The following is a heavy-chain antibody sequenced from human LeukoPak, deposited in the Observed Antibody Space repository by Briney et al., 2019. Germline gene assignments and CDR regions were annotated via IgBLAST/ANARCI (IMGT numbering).Heavy chain of an antibody. CDR3: ARGYGYYDSSGYNLNWFDP. D-gene: IGHD3-22*01. Sequence: SETLSLTCTVSGGSISSYYWSWIRQPPGKGLEWIGYIYYSGSTSYNPSLKSRVTISVETSKNQFSLKLSSVTAADTAVYYCARGYGYYDSSGYNLNWFDPWGQGTLVTVSS. CDR1: GGSISSYY. CDR2: IYYSGST. V-gene: IGHV4-59*08. J-gene: IGHJ5*02.